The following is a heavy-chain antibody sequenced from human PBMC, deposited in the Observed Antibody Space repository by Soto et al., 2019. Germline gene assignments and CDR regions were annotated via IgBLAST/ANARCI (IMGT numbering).Heavy chain of an antibody. CDR3: AGHGGYSY. V-gene: IGHV3-23*01. D-gene: IGHD4-17*01. J-gene: IGHJ4*02. CDR2: FSGSGDDT. Sequence: VQLSESGGGLVQPGGSLRLSCAATGFTLRTNGMSWVRQAPGKGLEWVSSFSGSGDDTWYADSLKGRFTISRDNSKNTVYLQMNSLRAEDTALYYCAGHGGYSYLGQGTLVTVSS. CDR1: GFTLRTNG.